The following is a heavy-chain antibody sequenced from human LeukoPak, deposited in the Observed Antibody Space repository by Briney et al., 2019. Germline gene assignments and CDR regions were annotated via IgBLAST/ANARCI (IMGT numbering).Heavy chain of an antibody. J-gene: IGHJ4*02. Sequence: SETLSLTCAVYGGSFSGYYWSWIRQPPGKGLEWIGEINHSGSTNYNPSLKSRVTISVDTSKNQFSLKLSSLTAADTAVYYCARWSRRFGELRFDYRGQGTLVTVSS. V-gene: IGHV4-34*01. CDR1: GGSFSGYY. CDR3: ARWSRRFGELRFDY. D-gene: IGHD3-10*01. CDR2: INHSGST.